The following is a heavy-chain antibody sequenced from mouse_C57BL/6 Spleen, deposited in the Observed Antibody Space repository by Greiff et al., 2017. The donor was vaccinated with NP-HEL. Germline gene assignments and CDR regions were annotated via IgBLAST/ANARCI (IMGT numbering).Heavy chain of an antibody. J-gene: IGHJ2*01. V-gene: IGHV1-26*01. CDR1: GYTFTDYY. Sequence: VQLQQSGPELVKPGASVKISCKASGYTFTDYYMNWVKQSHGKSLEWIGDINPNNGGTSYNQKFKGKATLTVDKSSSTAYMELRSLTSEDSAVYYCARSPPKDYWGQGTTLTVSS. CDR2: INPNNGGT. D-gene: IGHD6-5*01. CDR3: ARSPPKDY.